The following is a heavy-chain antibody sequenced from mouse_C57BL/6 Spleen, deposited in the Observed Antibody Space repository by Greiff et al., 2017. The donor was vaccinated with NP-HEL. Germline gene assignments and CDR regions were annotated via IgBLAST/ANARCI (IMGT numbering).Heavy chain of an antibody. V-gene: IGHV5-9*01. J-gene: IGHJ3*01. D-gene: IGHD2-2*01. CDR3: ARGYGYGFAY. CDR1: GFTFSSYT. CDR2: ISGGGGNT. Sequence: EVMLVESGGGLVKPGGSLKLSCAASGFTFSSYTMSWVRQTPEKRLEWVATISGGGGNTYYPDSVKGRFTISRDNAKNTLYLQMSSLRSEDTALYYCARGYGYGFAYWGQGTLVTVSA.